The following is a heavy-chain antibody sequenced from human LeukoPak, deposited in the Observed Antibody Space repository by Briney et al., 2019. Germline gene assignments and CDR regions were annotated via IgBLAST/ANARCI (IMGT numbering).Heavy chain of an antibody. CDR1: GLTFSSYA. V-gene: IGHV3-23*01. D-gene: IGHD6-19*01. CDR3: AKGGNTYNSGWFVD. J-gene: IGHJ5*02. CDR2: ISGSGGST. Sequence: GGSLRLSCAASGLTFSSYAMSWVRQAPGKGLEWVSAISGSGGSTNYADSVKGRFSISRDNSKNTLYLQMNSLRADDTAAYYCAKGGNTYNSGWFVDWGQGTRVTVSS.